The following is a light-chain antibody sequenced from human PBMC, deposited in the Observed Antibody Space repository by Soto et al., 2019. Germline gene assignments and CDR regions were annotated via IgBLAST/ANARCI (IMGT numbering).Light chain of an antibody. CDR2: AAS. CDR1: QSVSSNY. V-gene: IGKV3-20*01. J-gene: IGKJ1*01. CDR3: QQYGSSVWT. Sequence: IVLTQSPGTLSLSPGESATLSCRASQSVSSNYLAWYQQKPGQSPRLLIYAASSRATGIPDRFSGSGSGTDFTLTISRLEPADLAVYYCQQYGSSVWTFGQGTKLEIK.